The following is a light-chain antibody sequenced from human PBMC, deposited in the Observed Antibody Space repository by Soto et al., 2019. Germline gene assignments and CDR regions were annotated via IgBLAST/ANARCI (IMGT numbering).Light chain of an antibody. CDR2: DAT. Sequence: AVVTNEPALTVSPGGTVTRTCGTIAGAVTSGHPHYWFQQKPGQVTRTLIYDATNKYSWTPARFSGSLLGGKAALTLSGAQPEDGAEYYCLLSYSAVWLFGGGTKLTVL. V-gene: IGLV7-46*01. J-gene: IGLJ3*02. CDR1: AGAVTSGHP. CDR3: LLSYSAVWL.